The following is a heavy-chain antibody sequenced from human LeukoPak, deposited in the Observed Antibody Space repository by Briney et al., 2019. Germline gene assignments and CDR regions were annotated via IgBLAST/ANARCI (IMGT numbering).Heavy chain of an antibody. D-gene: IGHD1-26*01. J-gene: IGHJ4*02. Sequence: GGSLRLSSAASGFTFSTYAMSCVRQAPGKGLEWVSGLSDSGSTYYADSVKGRFTISRDNSKNTLYLQMNSLSPEDTAMYYCARDYLSGSDLSSPFDYWGQGTLVTVSS. CDR1: GFTFSTYA. CDR2: LSDSGST. CDR3: ARDYLSGSDLSSPFDY. V-gene: IGHV3-23*01.